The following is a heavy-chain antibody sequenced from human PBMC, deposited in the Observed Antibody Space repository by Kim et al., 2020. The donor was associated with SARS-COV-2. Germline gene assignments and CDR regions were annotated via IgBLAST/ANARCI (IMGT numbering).Heavy chain of an antibody. Sequence: ASVKVSCKASGYTFISHYMHWVRQDPVQGLEWMGIVKPGGGNTAYAQKFRDRVTMTADTSTSTVYMELSSLKSEDTAIYYCTTNILLVPAALDFWGQGTLVTVSS. CDR3: TTNILLVPAALDF. J-gene: IGHJ4*02. V-gene: IGHV1-46*01. CDR2: VKPGGGNT. D-gene: IGHD2-2*01. CDR1: GYTFISHY.